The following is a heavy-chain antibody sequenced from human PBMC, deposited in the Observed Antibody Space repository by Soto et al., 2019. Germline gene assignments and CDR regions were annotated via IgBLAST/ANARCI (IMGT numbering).Heavy chain of an antibody. J-gene: IGHJ4*02. V-gene: IGHV1-69*06. CDR2: IIPIFGTA. CDR1: GGTFSSYA. D-gene: IGHD5-12*01. CDR3: ASAGYSGYHFDY. Sequence: SVKVSCKASGGTFSSYAISWVRQAPGQGLEWMGGIIPIFGTANYAQKFQGRVTITADKSTSTAYMELSSLRSEDTAVYYCASAGYSGYHFDYWGQGTLVTVSS.